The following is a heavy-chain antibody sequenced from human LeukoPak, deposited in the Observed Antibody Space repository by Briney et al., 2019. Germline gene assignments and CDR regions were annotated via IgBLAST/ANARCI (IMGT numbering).Heavy chain of an antibody. V-gene: IGHV3-21*01. CDR3: ARAGAIKRKYFDY. CDR2: ISSSSSYI. J-gene: IGHJ4*02. Sequence: GGSLRLSCAASGFTFSSYSMNWVRQAPGKGLEWVSSISSSSSYIYYADSVKGRFTISIDNAKNSLYLQMNSLRAEDTAVYYCARAGAIKRKYFDYWGQGTLVTVSS. D-gene: IGHD1-14*01. CDR1: GFTFSSYS.